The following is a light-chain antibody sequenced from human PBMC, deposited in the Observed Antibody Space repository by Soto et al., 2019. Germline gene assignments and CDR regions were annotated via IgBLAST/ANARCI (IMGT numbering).Light chain of an antibody. V-gene: IGLV1-51*02. Sequence: QSVLTQPPSVSAAPGQKVTVSCSGSNSNIGNNYVSWYQQLPGTAPKVLIYENNKRPSGIPDRFSGSKSGTSATLGITGLQTGDEADYYCGTWDSSLSAEVFGTGTKVTV. CDR1: NSNIGNNY. CDR2: ENN. CDR3: GTWDSSLSAEV. J-gene: IGLJ1*01.